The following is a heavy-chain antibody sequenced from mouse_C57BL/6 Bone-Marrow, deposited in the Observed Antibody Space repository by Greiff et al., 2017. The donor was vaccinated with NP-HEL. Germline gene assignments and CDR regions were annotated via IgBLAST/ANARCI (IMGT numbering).Heavy chain of an antibody. CDR1: GYTFTSYW. J-gene: IGHJ3*01. CDR3: ARHGYDVTWFAY. Sequence: QVQLQQPGAELVRPGSSVKLSCKASGYTFTSYWMDWVEQRPGQGLEWIGNIYPSDSETHYNQKFKDKATLTVDKSSSTAYMQLSSLTSEDSAVYYCARHGYDVTWFAYWGQGTLVTVSA. D-gene: IGHD2-2*01. V-gene: IGHV1-61*01. CDR2: IYPSDSET.